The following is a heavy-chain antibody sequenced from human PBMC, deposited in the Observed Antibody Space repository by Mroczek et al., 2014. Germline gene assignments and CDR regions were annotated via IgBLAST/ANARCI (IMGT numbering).Heavy chain of an antibody. V-gene: IGHV4-34*01. CDR2: INHSGST. J-gene: IGHJ6*02. CDR1: GGSFSGYY. CDR3: ARGGRYYYYGMDV. Sequence: QVQLQQWGAGLLKPSETLSLTCAVYGGSFSGYYWSWIRQPPGKGLEWIGEINHSGSTNYNPSLKSRVTISVDTSKNQFSLKLSSVTAADTAVYYCARGGRYYYYGMDVWGQGTTVTVSS. D-gene: IGHD2-15*01.